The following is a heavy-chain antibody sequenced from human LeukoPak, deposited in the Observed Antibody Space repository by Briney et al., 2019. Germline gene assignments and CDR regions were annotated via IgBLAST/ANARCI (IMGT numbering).Heavy chain of an antibody. D-gene: IGHD2-15*01. CDR3: ARDPSRCSGGSCHSDPDY. Sequence: GGSLRLSCAASGFTFSSYSMNWVRQAPGKGLEWVSYISSSSSTIYYADSVKGRFTISRDNAKNSLYLQMNSLRDEDTAVYYCARDPSRCSGGSCHSDPDYWGQGTLVTVSS. V-gene: IGHV3-48*02. J-gene: IGHJ4*02. CDR1: GFTFSSYS. CDR2: ISSSSSTI.